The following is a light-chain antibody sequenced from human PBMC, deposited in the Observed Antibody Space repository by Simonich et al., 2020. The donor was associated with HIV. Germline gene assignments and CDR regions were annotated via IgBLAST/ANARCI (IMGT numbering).Light chain of an antibody. CDR2: NSN. CDR1: SVSVSPSYY. CDR3: LLYMGSGIWM. Sequence: QTVVTQETSSSVSPGGTDTLTCALTSVSVSPSYYPPMYHQTPAQPPRTLIYNSNTRSSGVPDRFSGSTLGNKAGLSITGAQADDESAYYCLLYMGSGIWMFGGGTKLAVL. J-gene: IGLJ3*02. V-gene: IGLV8-61*01.